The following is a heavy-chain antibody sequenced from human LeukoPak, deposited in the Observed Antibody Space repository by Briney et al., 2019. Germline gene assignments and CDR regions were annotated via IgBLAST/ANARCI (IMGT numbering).Heavy chain of an antibody. Sequence: GGSLRLSCAASGFTFSSYSMNWVRQAPGKGLEWVSYISSSGSTIYYADSVKGRFTISRDNAKNSLYLQMNSLRAEDTAVYYCARDPGYCSGGSCYEYYFDYWGQGTLVTVSS. CDR3: ARDPGYCSGGSCYEYYFDY. D-gene: IGHD2-15*01. J-gene: IGHJ4*02. CDR2: ISSSGSTI. CDR1: GFTFSSYS. V-gene: IGHV3-48*04.